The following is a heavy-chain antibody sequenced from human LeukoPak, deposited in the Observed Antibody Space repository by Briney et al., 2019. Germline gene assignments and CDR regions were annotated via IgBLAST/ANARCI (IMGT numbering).Heavy chain of an antibody. CDR3: ARGDYGVGDY. Sequence: PSETLSLTCAVYGGSFSGYYWSWIRQPPGKGLEWIGYIYYSGSTNYNPSLKSRVTISVDTSKNQFSLKLSSVTAADTAVYYCARGDYGVGDYWGQGTLVTVSS. CDR2: IYYSGST. D-gene: IGHD4-17*01. V-gene: IGHV4-59*01. CDR1: GGSFSGYY. J-gene: IGHJ4*02.